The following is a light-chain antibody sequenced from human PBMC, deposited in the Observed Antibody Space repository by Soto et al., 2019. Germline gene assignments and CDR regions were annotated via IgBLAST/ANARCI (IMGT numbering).Light chain of an antibody. CDR3: QQYDSLLYT. V-gene: IGKV1-5*03. J-gene: IGKJ2*01. Sequence: IQMTKSPSTVSASIGDRVTITCRASQSISIWLAWYQQKPGKAPKLLIYKASSLESGVPSRFSGSGSGTEFTLTISSLQPDDFGAYYCQQYDSLLYTFGQGTKGEI. CDR1: QSISIW. CDR2: KAS.